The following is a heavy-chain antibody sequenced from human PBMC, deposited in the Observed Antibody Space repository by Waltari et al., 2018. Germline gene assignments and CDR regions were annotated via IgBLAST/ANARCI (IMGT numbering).Heavy chain of an antibody. CDR1: GFTFPPAW. Sequence: EVEMVESGGASVKPGESLRLSCVASGFTFPPAWLTWVRQVPGRGLEWIVRIQSKDRGEATDFAAPVKGRFSISRDASRNTVSLQMNNLKAEDTGIYYCTTLDAPWGGWGQGTLVTVSS. CDR3: TTLDAPWGG. CDR2: IQSKDRGEAT. D-gene: IGHD7-27*01. V-gene: IGHV3-15*02. J-gene: IGHJ4*02.